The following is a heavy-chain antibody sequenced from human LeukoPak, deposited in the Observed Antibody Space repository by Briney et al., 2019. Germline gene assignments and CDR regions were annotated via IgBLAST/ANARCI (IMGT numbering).Heavy chain of an antibody. CDR2: IDSSSSYI. CDR3: ARERPHTGGIDAFDI. Sequence: GGSLRLSCAASGFTFSSYSMNWVRQAPGKGLVWVSSIDSSSSYIYYADSVKGRFTISRDNAENSLYLQMNSLRAEDTAVYYCARERPHTGGIDAFDIWGQGTMVTVSS. D-gene: IGHD3-16*01. J-gene: IGHJ3*02. V-gene: IGHV3-21*01. CDR1: GFTFSSYS.